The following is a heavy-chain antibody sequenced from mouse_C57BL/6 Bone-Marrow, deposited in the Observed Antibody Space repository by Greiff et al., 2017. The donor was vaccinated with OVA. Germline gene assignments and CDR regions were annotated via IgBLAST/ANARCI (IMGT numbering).Heavy chain of an antibody. Sequence: EVHLVESEGGLVQPGSSMKLSCTASGFTFSDYYMAWVRQVPEKGLEWVANINYDGSSTYYLDSLKSRFIISRDNAKNILYLQMSSLKSEDTATYYCARDDGYYPFADWGQGTLVTVSA. CDR3: ARDDGYYPFAD. CDR2: INYDGSST. V-gene: IGHV5-16*01. CDR1: GFTFSDYY. D-gene: IGHD2-3*01. J-gene: IGHJ3*01.